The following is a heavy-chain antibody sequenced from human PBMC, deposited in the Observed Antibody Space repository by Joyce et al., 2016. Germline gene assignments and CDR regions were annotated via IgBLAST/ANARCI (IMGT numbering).Heavy chain of an antibody. CDR1: GFKFSFYG. J-gene: IGHJ5*02. D-gene: IGHD3-10*01. V-gene: IGHV3-33*06. CDR3: AKDGVGEGWFDP. Sequence: QGQLVESGGGVVQPGRSLRLSCAASGFKFSFYGMHWVRPAPGKGLEWVAFIWYDGSNEYYTDSVKGRFTISRDNSKNTLDLQMNSLRTDDTAVYYCAKDGVGEGWFDPWGQGTLVTVSS. CDR2: IWYDGSNE.